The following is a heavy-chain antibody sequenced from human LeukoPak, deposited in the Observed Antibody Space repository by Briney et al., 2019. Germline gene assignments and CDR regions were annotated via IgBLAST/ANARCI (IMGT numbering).Heavy chain of an antibody. V-gene: IGHV4-39*01. CDR3: ARRGIQQWLRGGYFDY. CDR2: IYYSGST. D-gene: IGHD5-18*01. Sequence: PSETLSLTCTVSGGSISSSSYHWGWVRQPPGKGLEWIGSIYYSGSTYYNPSLKSRVTISVDTSKNQFSLKLSSVTAADTAVYYCARRGIQQWLRGGYFDYWGQGTLVTVSS. J-gene: IGHJ4*02. CDR1: GGSISSSSYH.